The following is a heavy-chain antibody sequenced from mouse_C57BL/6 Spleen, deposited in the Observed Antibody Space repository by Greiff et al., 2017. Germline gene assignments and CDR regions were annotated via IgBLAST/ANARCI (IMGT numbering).Heavy chain of an antibody. CDR1: GYTFTSYW. CDR3: ARSGGNYEDAMDY. V-gene: IGHV1-52*01. J-gene: IGHJ4*01. CDR2: IDPSDSAT. Sequence: QVQLQQPGAELVRPGSSVKLSCKASGYTFTSYWMHWVKQRPIQGLEWIGNIDPSDSATHYNQKFKDKATLTVDKSSSTAYMQLSSLTSEDSAVYYCARSGGNYEDAMDYWGQGTSVTVSS. D-gene: IGHD1-1*02.